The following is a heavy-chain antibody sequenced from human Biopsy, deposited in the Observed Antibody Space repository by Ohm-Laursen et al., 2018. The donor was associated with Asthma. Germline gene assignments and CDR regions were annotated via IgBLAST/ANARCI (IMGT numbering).Heavy chain of an antibody. D-gene: IGHD6-19*01. CDR2: ISYDGSSI. CDR3: AKEGVAGTHIED. J-gene: IGHJ4*02. V-gene: IGHV3-30*18. CDR1: RFTYG. Sequence: SLRLSCSASRFTYGMHWVRQAPGKGLEWVAVISYDGSSIYYADSVKGRFTISRDNSKNTLSLQMNSLTAEDTAVYYCAKEGVAGTHIEDWGQGTLVTVSS.